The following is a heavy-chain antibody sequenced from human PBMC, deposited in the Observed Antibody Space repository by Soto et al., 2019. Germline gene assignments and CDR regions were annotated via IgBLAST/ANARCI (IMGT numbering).Heavy chain of an antibody. CDR2: IYAGDSDT. V-gene: IGHV5-51*01. CDR1: GYSFNSYW. CDR3: AKDMRVGASQYSSSWGPFDY. D-gene: IGHD6-6*01. J-gene: IGHJ4*02. Sequence: PGESLKISCKCSGYSFNSYWIAWVRQMTGKGLEWMGIIYAGDSDTRYSPSFQGQVTISVDKSISTAYLQMNSLRTEDTALYYCAKDMRVGASQYSSSWGPFDYWGRGTLVTVSS.